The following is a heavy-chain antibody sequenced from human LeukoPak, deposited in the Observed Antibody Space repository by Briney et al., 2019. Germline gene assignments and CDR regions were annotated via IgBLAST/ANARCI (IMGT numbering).Heavy chain of an antibody. Sequence: GRSLRLSYTTPGLTFRDYSMNWVRQAPGKGLERVGFIKSKGYGGPAEYAASVQGKFTISGHDSNGIAYLQMNSRETEDTAVYYCASDRWLRLGKFDYWGQGTRVTVSS. D-gene: IGHD5-12*01. V-gene: IGHV3-49*04. CDR3: ASDRWLRLGKFDY. J-gene: IGHJ4*02. CDR2: IKSKGYGGPA. CDR1: GLTFRDYS.